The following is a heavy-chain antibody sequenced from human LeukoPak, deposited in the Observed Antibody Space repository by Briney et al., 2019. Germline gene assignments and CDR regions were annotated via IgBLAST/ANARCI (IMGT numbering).Heavy chain of an antibody. CDR1: GDSISSGDYS. Sequence: SQTLSLTCAVSGDSISSGDYSWSWLRQPSGKGLEWIGYIFHSGNSYYNPSLKSRVTISVDKSKNQFSLRLTSVTAADTAVYYCASELWLVNAPGSWLDLWGQGTLVTVSS. CDR2: IFHSGNS. CDR3: ASELWLVNAPGSWLDL. J-gene: IGHJ5*02. D-gene: IGHD5-18*01. V-gene: IGHV4-30-2*01.